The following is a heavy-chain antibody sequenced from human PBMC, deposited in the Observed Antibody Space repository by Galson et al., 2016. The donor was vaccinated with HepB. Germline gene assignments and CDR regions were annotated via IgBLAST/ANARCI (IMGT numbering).Heavy chain of an antibody. J-gene: IGHJ3*02. Sequence: SETLSLTCTVSGGSTSGRSSYWGWIRQTPGKGLEWIGCTQYSGTSYYSPSLKSRVTMSVDTSKNQFSLRLSSVTAADTAVYYCAGDTAMLSYDAFDIWGQGTMVTVSS. CDR2: TQYSGTS. CDR1: GGSTSGRSSY. V-gene: IGHV4-39*01. CDR3: AGDTAMLSYDAFDI. D-gene: IGHD5-18*01.